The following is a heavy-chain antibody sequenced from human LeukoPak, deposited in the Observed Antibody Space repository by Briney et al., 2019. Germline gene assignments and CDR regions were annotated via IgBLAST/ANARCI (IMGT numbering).Heavy chain of an antibody. CDR3: ARDSDGWYWAFDF. J-gene: IGHJ4*02. CDR1: GFTFDDYA. V-gene: IGHV3-9*01. Sequence: PGGSLRLSCAASGFTFDDYAMHWVRQAPGKGLEWVSGITWNSGNIGYADSVKGRFTISRDNAKDTLFLQMHSLRPEDTAVYYCARDSDGWYWAFDFWGQGTPVTVSS. CDR2: ITWNSGNI. D-gene: IGHD6-19*01.